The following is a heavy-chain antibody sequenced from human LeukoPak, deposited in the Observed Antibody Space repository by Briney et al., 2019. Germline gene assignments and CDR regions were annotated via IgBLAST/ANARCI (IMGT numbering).Heavy chain of an antibody. V-gene: IGHV4-30-4*08. J-gene: IGHJ4*02. D-gene: IGHD1-7*01. CDR2: FYYSGFT. Sequence: SETLSLTCTVSGGSISSGDYYWSWIRQPPGKGLEWIGYFYYSGFTYYNPSLKSRITMSVDTSRNQFSLKVSSVTAADTAVYYCAREAINWNFRDYWGQGTLVTVSS. CDR1: GGSISSGDYY. CDR3: AREAINWNFRDY.